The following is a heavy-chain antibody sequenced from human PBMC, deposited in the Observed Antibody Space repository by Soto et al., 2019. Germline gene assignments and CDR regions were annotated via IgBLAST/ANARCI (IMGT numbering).Heavy chain of an antibody. V-gene: IGHV4-30-4*01. CDR2: IYYSGNT. CDR3: SGAESPDTAYFSLY. Sequence: SETLSLPCSVSGGSISSGYYYWSWIRQPPGKGLEWIGNIYYSGNTYYNPSLKSRLIISIDTSKNQFSLKVGSVTAADSAVYYCSGAESPDTAYFSLYWGQGTPVTVSS. D-gene: IGHD1-26*01. J-gene: IGHJ4*02. CDR1: GGSISSGYYY.